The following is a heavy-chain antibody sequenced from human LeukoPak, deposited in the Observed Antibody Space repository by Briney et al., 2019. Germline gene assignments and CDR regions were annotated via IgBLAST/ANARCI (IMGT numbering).Heavy chain of an antibody. CDR1: GGSITSGSYY. D-gene: IGHD3-16*01. CDR2: IYTSGST. J-gene: IGHJ4*02. Sequence: PSETLSLTCIVSGGSITSGSYYWNWIRQPAGKGLEWIGRIYTSGSTNHNPSLKSRVTISVDTSKNQFSLNLSSVTAADTAVYYCARGRLGDSFDYWGQGILVTVSS. V-gene: IGHV4-61*02. CDR3: ARGRLGDSFDY.